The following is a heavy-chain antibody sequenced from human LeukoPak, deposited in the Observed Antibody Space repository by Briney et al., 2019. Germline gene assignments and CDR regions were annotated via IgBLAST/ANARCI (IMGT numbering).Heavy chain of an antibody. J-gene: IGHJ4*02. CDR3: AKDFGPHYYDSSSIGPYRGPFDY. D-gene: IGHD3-22*01. CDR2: ISYDGSNK. Sequence: PGGSLRLSCAASGFTFSSYGMHWVRQAPGKGLEWVAVISYDGSNKYYVDSVKGRFTISRDNSKNTLYLQMNSLRAEDTAVYYCAKDFGPHYYDSSSIGPYRGPFDYWGQGTLVTVSS. V-gene: IGHV3-30*18. CDR1: GFTFSSYG.